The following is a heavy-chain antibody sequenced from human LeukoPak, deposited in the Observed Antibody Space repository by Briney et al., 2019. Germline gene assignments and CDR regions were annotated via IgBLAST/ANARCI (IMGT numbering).Heavy chain of an antibody. Sequence: PSETLSLTCTVSGGSISSYYWSWNRQPPGKGLEWIGYIYYSGSTNYNPSLKSRVTISVDTSKNQFSLKLSSVTAADTAVYYCARAVAATFDPWGQGTLVTVSS. V-gene: IGHV4-59*01. CDR3: ARAVAATFDP. CDR2: IYYSGST. J-gene: IGHJ5*02. CDR1: GGSISSYY. D-gene: IGHD6-25*01.